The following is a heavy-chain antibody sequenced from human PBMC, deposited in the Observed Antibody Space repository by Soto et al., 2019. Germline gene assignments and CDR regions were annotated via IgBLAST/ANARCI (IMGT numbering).Heavy chain of an antibody. V-gene: IGHV3-7*01. D-gene: IGHD3-9*01. J-gene: IGHJ4*02. CDR3: VWYLMDYDILTGYYRAYYFDY. CDR1: GFTFSTYW. Sequence: PGGSLRLSCAASGFTFSTYWMTWVRQAPGKGMEWVANIKQDGSEKYYVDSLKGRFTISRDNAKNSLYLQMDSLRADDTAVYYCVWYLMDYDILTGYYRAYYFDYWGQGTLVTVSS. CDR2: IKQDGSEK.